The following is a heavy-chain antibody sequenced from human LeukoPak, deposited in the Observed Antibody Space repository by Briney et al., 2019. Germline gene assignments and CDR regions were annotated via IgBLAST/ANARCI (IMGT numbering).Heavy chain of an antibody. D-gene: IGHD6-19*01. CDR2: TYYRSKWYN. J-gene: IGHJ6*03. Sequence: SQTLSLTCAISGDSVSSNSAAWNWIRQSPSRGLEWLGRTYYRSKWYNDYAVSVKSRITINPDTSKNQFSLQLNSVTPEDTAVYYCARDSPSGPNHYYYYYYMDVWGKGTTVTISS. CDR3: ARDSPSGPNHYYYYYYMDV. V-gene: IGHV6-1*01. CDR1: GDSVSSNSAA.